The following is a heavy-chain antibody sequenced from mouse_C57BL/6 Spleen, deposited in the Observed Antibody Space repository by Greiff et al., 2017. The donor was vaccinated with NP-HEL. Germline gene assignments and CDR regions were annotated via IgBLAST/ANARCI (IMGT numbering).Heavy chain of an antibody. D-gene: IGHD2-5*01. CDR2: ISSGGSYT. CDR1: GFTFSSYG. V-gene: IGHV5-6*01. CDR3: ARGDSNYAYAMDY. J-gene: IGHJ4*01. Sequence: EMQLQESGGDLVKPGGSLKLSCAASGFTFSSYGMSWVRQTPDKRLEWVATISSGGSYTYYPDSVKGRFTISRDNAKNTLYLQMSSLKSEDTAMYYCARGDSNYAYAMDYWGQGTSVTVSS.